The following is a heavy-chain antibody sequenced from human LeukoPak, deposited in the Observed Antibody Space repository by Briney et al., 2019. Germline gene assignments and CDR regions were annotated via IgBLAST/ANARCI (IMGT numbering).Heavy chain of an antibody. CDR1: RGSFSSYY. V-gene: IGHV4-59*01. Sequence: SETLSLTCTVSRGSFSSYYWSWIRQPPGKGLEWIGYIYYSGSTNYNPPLKSRVTISVDTSKNQFSLKLSSVTAADTAVYYCARDSGRYCSGGSCYRYYYMDVWGQGTLVTVSS. CDR3: ARDSGRYCSGGSCYRYYYMDV. CDR2: IYYSGST. J-gene: IGHJ6*03. D-gene: IGHD2-15*01.